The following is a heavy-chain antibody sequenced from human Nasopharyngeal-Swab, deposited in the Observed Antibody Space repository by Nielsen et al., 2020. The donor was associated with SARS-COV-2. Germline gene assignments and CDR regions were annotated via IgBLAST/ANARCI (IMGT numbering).Heavy chain of an antibody. D-gene: IGHD2/OR15-2a*01. CDR3: ARDFYGGASGDYYYYYGMDV. Sequence: SETLSLTCAVYGGSFSGYYWSWIRQPPGKGLEWIGEINHSGSTNYNPSLKSRVTISVDTSKNQFSLKLSSVTAADTAVYYCARDFYGGASGDYYYYYGMDVWGQGTTVTVSS. CDR1: GGSFSGYY. CDR2: INHSGST. J-gene: IGHJ6*02. V-gene: IGHV4-34*01.